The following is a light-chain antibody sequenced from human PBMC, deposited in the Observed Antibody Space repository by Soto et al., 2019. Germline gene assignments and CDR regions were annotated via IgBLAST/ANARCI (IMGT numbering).Light chain of an antibody. CDR2: DAS. CDR1: QSISSW. CDR3: QQYNSYSLI. Sequence: DIQMTQSPSTLPASVGDRVTITCRASQSISSWLAWYQQKPGKAPKLLIYDASSLESGVPSRFSGSGSGTEFTLTISSLQPDDFATYYCQQYNSYSLIFGGGTKVDIK. J-gene: IGKJ4*01. V-gene: IGKV1-5*01.